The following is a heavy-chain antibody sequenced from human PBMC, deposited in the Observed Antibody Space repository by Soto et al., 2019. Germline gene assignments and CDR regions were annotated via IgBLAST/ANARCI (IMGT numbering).Heavy chain of an antibody. D-gene: IGHD6-19*01. J-gene: IGHJ4*02. V-gene: IGHV4-59*01. CDR1: GGSISGSY. Sequence: TLSLTCSVSGGSISGSYWSWIRQSPGKGLEWLGYVYYTGSTNYSPSLRSRVSISVDTSKNEFSLRLSSVTAADTAVYFCARSVAVPGAHIDYWGQGTQVTV. CDR3: ARSVAVPGAHIDY. CDR2: VYYTGST.